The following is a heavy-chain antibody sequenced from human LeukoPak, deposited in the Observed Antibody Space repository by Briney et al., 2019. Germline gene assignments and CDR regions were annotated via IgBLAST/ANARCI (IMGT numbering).Heavy chain of an antibody. CDR3: ARDLSIVGAFYYYYMDV. V-gene: IGHV1-2*02. CDR2: INPNSGGT. J-gene: IGHJ6*03. Sequence: ASVKVSCKASGYTFTGYYMHWVRQAPGQGLEWMGWINPNSGGTNYAQKFQGRVTMTRDTSISTAYMELSRLRSDDTAVYYCARDLSIVGAFYYYYMDVWGKGTTVTISS. CDR1: GYTFTGYY. D-gene: IGHD1-26*01.